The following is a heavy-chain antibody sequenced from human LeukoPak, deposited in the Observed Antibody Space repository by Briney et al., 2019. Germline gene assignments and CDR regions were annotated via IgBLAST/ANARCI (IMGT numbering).Heavy chain of an antibody. CDR1: GFTFSSYA. Sequence: PGGSLRLSCAASGFTFSSYAMHWVRQAPGKGLEWVAVISYDGSNKYYADSVKGRFTISRDNSKNTLYLQMNSLRAEDTAVYYCARGNGVGYCSGGSCYVDYWGQGTLVTVSS. V-gene: IGHV3-30-3*01. J-gene: IGHJ4*02. CDR3: ARGNGVGYCSGGSCYVDY. D-gene: IGHD2-15*01. CDR2: ISYDGSNK.